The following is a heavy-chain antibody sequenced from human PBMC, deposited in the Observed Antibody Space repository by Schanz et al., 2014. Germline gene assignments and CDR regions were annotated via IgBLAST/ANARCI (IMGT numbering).Heavy chain of an antibody. CDR1: GFIFNDYY. J-gene: IGHJ3*02. CDR2: ISRDGTTS. CDR3: ARENLNWEAFDI. D-gene: IGHD7-27*01. V-gene: IGHV3-11*01. Sequence: QVQLVESGGGLVKPGGSLRLSCAASGFIFNDYYMNWIRQAPGKGLEWLSYISRDGTTSYYADSVKGRFTISRDNCKNSLYLEMTSLRGEDTAVYYCARENLNWEAFDIWGQGTVVTVSS.